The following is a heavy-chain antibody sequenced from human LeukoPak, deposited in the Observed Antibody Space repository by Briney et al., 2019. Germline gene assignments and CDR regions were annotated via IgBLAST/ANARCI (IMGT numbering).Heavy chain of an antibody. D-gene: IGHD1-26*01. V-gene: IGHV4-39*07. CDR3: ARGSGSYYGPYYFDY. CDR1: GGSISSSSYY. J-gene: IGHJ4*02. CDR2: IYYSGST. Sequence: PSETLSLTCTVSGGSISSSSYYWGWIRQPPGKGLEWIGSIYYSGSTYYNPSLKSRVTISVDTSKNQFSLKLSSVTAADTAVYYCARGSGSYYGPYYFDYWGQGTLVTVS.